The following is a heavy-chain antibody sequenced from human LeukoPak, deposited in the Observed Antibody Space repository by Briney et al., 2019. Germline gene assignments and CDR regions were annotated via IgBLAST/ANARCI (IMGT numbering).Heavy chain of an antibody. CDR2: IYYSGST. J-gene: IGHJ4*02. CDR3: ARGVHGSWSYYFDY. CDR1: GGSISSSSYY. Sequence: SETLSLTCTVSGGSISSSSYYWGWIRQPPGKGLEWIGSIYYSGSTYYNPSLKSRVTISVDTSKNQFSLKLSSVTAADTAVYYCARGVHGSWSYYFDYWGQGTLVTVSS. V-gene: IGHV4-39*07. D-gene: IGHD6-13*01.